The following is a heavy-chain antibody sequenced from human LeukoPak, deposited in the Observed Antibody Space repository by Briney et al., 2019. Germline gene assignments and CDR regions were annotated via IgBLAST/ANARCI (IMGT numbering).Heavy chain of an antibody. CDR1: GGSFSAYY. J-gene: IGHJ4*02. CDR2: LNHSGST. Sequence: SETLSLTCAVYGGSFSAYYWSWIRQPPGKGLEWIGELNHSGSTNYNPSLKSRVTISVDTSNNQCSLKLSSVTAADTAVYYCARHTSGPLTYWGQGTLVTVSS. V-gene: IGHV4-34*01. CDR3: ARHTSGPLTY.